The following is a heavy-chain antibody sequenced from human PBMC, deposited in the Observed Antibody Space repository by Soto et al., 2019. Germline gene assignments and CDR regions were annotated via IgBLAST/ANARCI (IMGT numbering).Heavy chain of an antibody. CDR2: ISVYNGNT. Sequence: ASVKVSCKASGYTFTSHGISWVRQAPGQGLEWMGWISVYNGNTDCAQKFQGRVTMTTDTSTSTAYMELRSLRSDDTAVYYCATSYDSGFDPWGQGTLVTVSS. CDR1: GYTFTSHG. J-gene: IGHJ5*02. CDR3: ATSYDSGFDP. D-gene: IGHD5-12*01. V-gene: IGHV1-18*04.